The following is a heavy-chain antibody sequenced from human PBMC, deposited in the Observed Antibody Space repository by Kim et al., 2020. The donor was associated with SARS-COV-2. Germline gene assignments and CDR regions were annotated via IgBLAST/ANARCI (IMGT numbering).Heavy chain of an antibody. J-gene: IGHJ4*02. CDR2: ISAYNGNT. CDR1: GYTFTSYG. V-gene: IGHV1-18*01. CDR3: ARSLPPGAAAATLDY. Sequence: ASVKVSCKASGYTFTSYGISWVRQAPGQGLEWMGWISAYNGNTNYAQKLQGRVTMTTDTSTSTAYMELRSLRSDDTAVYYCARSLPPGAAAATLDYCGQGALVTVSS. D-gene: IGHD6-13*01.